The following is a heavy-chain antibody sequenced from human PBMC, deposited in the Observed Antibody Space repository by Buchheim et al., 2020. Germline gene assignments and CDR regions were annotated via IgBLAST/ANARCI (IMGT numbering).Heavy chain of an antibody. J-gene: IGHJ4*02. CDR2: IIGSVGST. Sequence: EVQLLESGGGSVQPGGSLRLSCEASGFTFSGYAINWVRQAPGKGLEWVSGIIGSVGSTHYAESVKGRFTISRDNSKKTVYMQMNSLRAEDTAVYYCAKEAYYDSSGYYFDYWGQGTL. D-gene: IGHD3-22*01. V-gene: IGHV3-23*01. CDR3: AKEAYYDSSGYYFDY. CDR1: GFTFSGYA.